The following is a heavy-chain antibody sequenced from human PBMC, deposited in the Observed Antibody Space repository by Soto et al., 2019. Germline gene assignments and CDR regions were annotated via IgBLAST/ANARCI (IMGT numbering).Heavy chain of an antibody. CDR3: ALSISGSPLMFDY. V-gene: IGHV5-51*01. CDR1: GYSFTSYW. J-gene: IGHJ4*02. Sequence: PGESLKISCKGYGYSFTSYWIGWVRQMPGKGLEWMGIIYPGDSDTRYSPSFQGQVTISADKSIGTAYLQWSSLKASDTAMYYCALSISGSPLMFDYWGQGTLVTVSS. CDR2: IYPGDSDT. D-gene: IGHD1-26*01.